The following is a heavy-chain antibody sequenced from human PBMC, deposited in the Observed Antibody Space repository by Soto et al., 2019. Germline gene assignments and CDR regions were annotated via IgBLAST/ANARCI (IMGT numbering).Heavy chain of an antibody. CDR2: IYYSGST. D-gene: IGHD6-19*01. CDR1: GGSISSGDFY. CDR3: AMAADISDRFDY. J-gene: IGHJ4*02. V-gene: IGHV4-30-4*01. Sequence: SETLSLTCTVSGGSISSGDFYWSWIRQPPGKGLELIGNIYYSGSTYYNPSLRSRAIMSVDTSQNQFSLKLSSLTAADTAVYFCAMAADISDRFDYWGQGPLVTVSS.